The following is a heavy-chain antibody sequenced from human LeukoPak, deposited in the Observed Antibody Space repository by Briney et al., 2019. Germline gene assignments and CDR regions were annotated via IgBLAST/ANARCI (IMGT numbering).Heavy chain of an antibody. CDR3: ARVLSGRGSLYDYYYMDV. Sequence: GGSLRLSCAASGFTVSNKYMTWVRQAPGKGLEWVSLIYSDGRTYYADSVKGRCTISRDNSKNTLYLQMNSLRVEDTAVYYCARVLSGRGSLYDYYYMDVWGKGTTVTISS. V-gene: IGHV3-53*01. CDR1: GFTVSNKY. D-gene: IGHD3-10*01. CDR2: IYSDGRT. J-gene: IGHJ6*03.